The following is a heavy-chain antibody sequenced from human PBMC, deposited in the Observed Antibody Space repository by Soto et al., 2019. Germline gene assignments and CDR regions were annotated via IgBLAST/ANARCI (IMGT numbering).Heavy chain of an antibody. CDR2: FYYSGST. CDR1: GGSISSSSYY. J-gene: IGHJ4*02. D-gene: IGHD3-16*01. Sequence: QLQLQESGPGLVKPSETLSLTCTVSGGSISSSSYYWGWIRQPPGKGLEWIGSFYYSGSTYYNPSLKGRVTISVDTSKNQFSLKLSSVTAADTAVYYCARHWGRKVFDYWGQGTLVTVSS. CDR3: ARHWGRKVFDY. V-gene: IGHV4-39*01.